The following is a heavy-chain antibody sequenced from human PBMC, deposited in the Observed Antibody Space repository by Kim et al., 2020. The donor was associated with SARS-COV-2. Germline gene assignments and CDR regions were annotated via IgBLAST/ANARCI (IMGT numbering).Heavy chain of an antibody. D-gene: IGHD2-8*01. CDR3: ALIQVGPENY. J-gene: IGHJ4*02. CDR2: ISYDGSNK. V-gene: IGHV3-30*03. CDR1: GFTFSSYG. Sequence: GGSLRLSCAASGFTFSSYGMHWVRQAPGKGLEWVAVISYDGSNKYYADSVKGRFTTSRDNSKNTLYLQMNSLRAEDTAVYYCALIQVGPENYWGQGTLVTVSS.